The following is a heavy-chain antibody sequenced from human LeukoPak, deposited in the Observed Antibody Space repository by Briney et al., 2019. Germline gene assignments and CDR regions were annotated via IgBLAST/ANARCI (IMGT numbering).Heavy chain of an antibody. Sequence: PSETLSLTCTVSGGSMSSYYWSWVRQPPGKGLEWIGYIYDSGSTNYNPSFKSRVTISADTSKKEFSLKLTSVTAADTAVYYCAGGRWLQLPHYWGQETLVTVSS. J-gene: IGHJ4*02. CDR1: GGSMSSYY. CDR3: AGGRWLQLPHY. D-gene: IGHD5-24*01. CDR2: IYDSGST. V-gene: IGHV4-59*01.